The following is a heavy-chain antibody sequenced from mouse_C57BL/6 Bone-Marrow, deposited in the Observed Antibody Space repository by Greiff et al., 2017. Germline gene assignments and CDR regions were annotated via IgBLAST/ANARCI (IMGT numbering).Heavy chain of an antibody. V-gene: IGHV3-6*01. CDR3: AREGIYYGNPYYFAY. CDR1: GYSITSGYY. D-gene: IGHD2-1*01. CDR2: ISYDGSN. J-gene: IGHJ2*01. Sequence: EVKLQESGPGLVKPSQSLSLTCSVTGYSITSGYYWNWIRQFPGNKLEWMGYISYDGSNNYNPSLKNRISITRDTSKNQFFLKLNSVTTEDTATYYCAREGIYYGNPYYFAYWGQGTTLTVSS.